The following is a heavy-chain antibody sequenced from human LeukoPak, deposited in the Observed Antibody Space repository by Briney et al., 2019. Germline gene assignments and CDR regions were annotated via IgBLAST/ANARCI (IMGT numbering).Heavy chain of an antibody. V-gene: IGHV3-23*01. J-gene: IGHJ4*02. CDR1: GFTFSSYA. Sequence: GGSLRLSCAASGFTFSSYAMSWVRQAPGKGLEWVSAISGSDGSTYYADSVKGRFTISRDNSKNTLYLQMNSLRAEDTAVYYCAKVYDSSGYYYGSSPFDYWGQGTLVTVSS. CDR2: ISGSDGST. D-gene: IGHD3-22*01. CDR3: AKVYDSSGYYYGSSPFDY.